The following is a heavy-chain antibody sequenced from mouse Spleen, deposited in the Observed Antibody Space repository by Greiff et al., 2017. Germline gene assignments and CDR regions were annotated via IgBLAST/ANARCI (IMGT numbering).Heavy chain of an antibody. J-gene: IGHJ4*01. CDR1: GFTFSSFG. V-gene: IGHV5-17*02. CDR2: ISSGSSTI. Sequence: EVHLVESGGGLVQPGGSRKLSCAASGFTFSSFGMHWVRQAPEKGLEWVAYISSGSSTIYYADTVKGRFTISRDNPKNTLFLQMTSLRSEDTAMYYCAREVYYRYAMDYWGQGTSVTVSS. D-gene: IGHD2-14*01. CDR3: AREVYYRYAMDY.